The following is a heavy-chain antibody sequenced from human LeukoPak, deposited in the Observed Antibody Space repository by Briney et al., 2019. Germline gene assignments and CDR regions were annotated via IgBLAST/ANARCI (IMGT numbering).Heavy chain of an antibody. D-gene: IGHD3-9*01. CDR2: IYYSGST. V-gene: IGHV4-59*01. Sequence: PSETLSLTCTVSGGSISGYYWTWIRQPPGKGLEWIGYIYYSGSTNYNPSLKSRDTISVDTSKNQFSLNLSSVTAADTAVYYCARDRYDIVTGDYYYYGMDVWGQGTTVTVSS. CDR1: GGSISGYY. CDR3: ARDRYDIVTGDYYYYGMDV. J-gene: IGHJ6*02.